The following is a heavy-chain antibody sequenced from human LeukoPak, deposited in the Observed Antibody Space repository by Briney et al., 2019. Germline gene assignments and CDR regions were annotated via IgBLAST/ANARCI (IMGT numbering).Heavy chain of an antibody. J-gene: IGHJ4*02. Sequence: ASVKVSCKTSGYTFTNYGISWVRQAPGQGPEWMGWLSTYNGNTNYAQNLQGRVTMTTDTSSNTAFMEVRSLRSDDTAVYYCARAPLVVPGPMLLPPIDYWGQGTLVTVSS. CDR1: GYTFTNYG. V-gene: IGHV1-18*01. CDR2: LSTYNGNT. D-gene: IGHD2-2*01. CDR3: ARAPLVVPGPMLLPPIDY.